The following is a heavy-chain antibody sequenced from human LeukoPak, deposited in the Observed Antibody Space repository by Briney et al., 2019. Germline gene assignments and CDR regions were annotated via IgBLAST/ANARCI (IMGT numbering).Heavy chain of an antibody. V-gene: IGHV4-59*11. Sequence: PSETLSLTCTVSGASISSHYWCWVRQPPGTGLEWIGDIYYRGSTTYNPSLKSRVSISLDTSRNQFSLNLSSVTAADTAVYYCAKLEVGRFDPWGQGTLVTVSS. D-gene: IGHD7-27*01. CDR1: GASISSHY. CDR2: IYYRGST. J-gene: IGHJ5*02. CDR3: AKLEVGRFDP.